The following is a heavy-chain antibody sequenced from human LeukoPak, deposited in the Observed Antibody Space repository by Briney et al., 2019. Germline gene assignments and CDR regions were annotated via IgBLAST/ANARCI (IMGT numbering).Heavy chain of an antibody. CDR3: AREGGLRYFDWLFDYFDY. Sequence: TSETLSLTCAVYGGSFSGYYWSWIRQPPGKGLEWIGEINHSGSTNYNPSLKSRVTISVDTSKNQFSLKLSSVTAADTAVYYCAREGGLRYFDWLFDYFDYWGQGTLVTVSS. CDR1: GGSFSGYY. D-gene: IGHD3-9*01. V-gene: IGHV4-34*01. CDR2: INHSGST. J-gene: IGHJ4*02.